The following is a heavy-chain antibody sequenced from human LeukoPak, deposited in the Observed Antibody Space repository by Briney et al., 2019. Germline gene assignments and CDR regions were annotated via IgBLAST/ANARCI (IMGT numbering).Heavy chain of an antibody. D-gene: IGHD6-19*01. Sequence: SETLSLTCTVSGGSISSFYWSWIRQPPGKGLEWLGYIYYSGSPTYNPSLRSRLTISVDTSKDQFSLKLSSVTAADTAVYYCARGVAGPSVDYWDQGTLVTVSS. CDR3: ARGVAGPSVDY. CDR1: GGSISSFY. J-gene: IGHJ4*02. CDR2: IYYSGSP. V-gene: IGHV4-59*01.